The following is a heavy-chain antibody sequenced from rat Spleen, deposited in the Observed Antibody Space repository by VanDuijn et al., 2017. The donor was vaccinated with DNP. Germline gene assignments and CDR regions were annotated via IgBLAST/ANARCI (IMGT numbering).Heavy chain of an antibody. V-gene: IGHV3-1*01. J-gene: IGHJ1*01. CDR1: GYSITGNY. CDR2: INYSGNT. D-gene: IGHD1-12*03. CDR3: ARANDGYYPNWYFDF. Sequence: EVQLQESGPGLVKPSQSLSLTCSVTGYSITGNYWAWIRKLPGNKMEWIGYINYSGNTGYNPSLKSRISITRDTSKNQFFLHLNSITTEDTAIYYCARANDGYYPNWYFDFWGPGTMVTESS.